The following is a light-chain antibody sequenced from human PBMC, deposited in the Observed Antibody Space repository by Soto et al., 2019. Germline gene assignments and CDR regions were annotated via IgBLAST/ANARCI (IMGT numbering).Light chain of an antibody. J-gene: IGLJ3*02. CDR2: SNN. CDR3: AAWDDSLSGRV. V-gene: IGLV1-44*01. CDR1: SSNIGSNT. Sequence: QSVLTQPPSASGTPGQGVTISCSGSSSNIGSNTVNWYQQLPGTAPKLLIYSNNQRPSGVPDRFSGSKSGTSASLAISGLQSEDEADYYCAAWDDSLSGRVFGGGTKLTVL.